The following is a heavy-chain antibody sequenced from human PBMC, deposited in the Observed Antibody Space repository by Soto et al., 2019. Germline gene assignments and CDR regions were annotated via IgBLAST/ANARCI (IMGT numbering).Heavy chain of an antibody. CDR1: GGSISSGDYY. Sequence: SETLSLTCTVSGGSISSGDYYWSWIRQPPGKGLEWIGYIYYSGSTYYNPSLKSRVTISVDTSKNQFSLKLSSVTAADTAVYYCARDYGDYVSDYYYGMDVWGQGTTVTVSS. V-gene: IGHV4-30-4*01. CDR3: ARDYGDYVSDYYYGMDV. J-gene: IGHJ6*02. D-gene: IGHD4-17*01. CDR2: IYYSGST.